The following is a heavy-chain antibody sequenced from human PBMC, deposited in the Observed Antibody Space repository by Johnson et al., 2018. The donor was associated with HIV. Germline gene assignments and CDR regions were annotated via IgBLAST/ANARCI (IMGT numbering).Heavy chain of an antibody. Sequence: QVQLVESGGGVVQPGGSLRLSCAASGFTFSSYAMHWVRQAPGKGLEWVAVISYDGSNKYYADSVKGRFTISRDNSKNTLYLQMNSLKAEDTAVYYGARDLSRGGIAARLGAFDIWGQGTMVTVSS. CDR3: ARDLSRGGIAARLGAFDI. CDR1: GFTFSSYA. V-gene: IGHV3-30-3*01. D-gene: IGHD6-6*01. J-gene: IGHJ3*02. CDR2: ISYDGSNK.